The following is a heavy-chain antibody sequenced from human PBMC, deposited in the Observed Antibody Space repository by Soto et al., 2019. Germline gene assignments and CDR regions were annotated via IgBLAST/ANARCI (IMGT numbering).Heavy chain of an antibody. CDR2: IYWDDDK. CDR1: GFSLSTSEVG. Sequence: QITLKESGPTLVKPTQTLTLTCTFSGFSLSTSEVGVGWVRQPPGKALEWVALIYWDDDKRYSPSLKSRLTITKDTSKNQVVLIMTNLDPVDTATYYCAHNMRPRIFSVWGQGTTVTVSS. CDR3: AHNMRPRIFSV. D-gene: IGHD3-3*01. J-gene: IGHJ6*02. V-gene: IGHV2-5*02.